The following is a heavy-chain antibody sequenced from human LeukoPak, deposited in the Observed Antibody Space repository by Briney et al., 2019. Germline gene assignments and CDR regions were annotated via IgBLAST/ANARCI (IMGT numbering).Heavy chain of an antibody. V-gene: IGHV1-8*03. Sequence: ASVKVSCKASGYTFTSYDINWVRQATGQGLEWMGWMNPNSGNTGYAQKFQGRVTITRNTSISTAYMELSSLRSEDTAVYYCARTFIYDNSGGDAFDIWGQGTMVTVSS. CDR1: GYTFTSYD. CDR2: MNPNSGNT. J-gene: IGHJ3*02. CDR3: ARTFIYDNSGGDAFDI. D-gene: IGHD3-22*01.